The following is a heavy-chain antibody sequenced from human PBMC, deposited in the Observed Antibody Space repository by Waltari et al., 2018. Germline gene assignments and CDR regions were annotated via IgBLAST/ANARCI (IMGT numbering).Heavy chain of an antibody. V-gene: IGHV4-34*01. CDR2: INHSGST. D-gene: IGHD3-3*01. J-gene: IGHJ5*02. CDR3: ARAFAIFGVVTFDP. CDR1: GGSFSGYY. Sequence: QVQLQQGGAGLLKPSETLSPTCAVYGGSFSGYYWSWIPQPPGKGLEWIGEINHSGSTNYNPSLKSRVTISVDTSKNQFSLKLSSVTAADTAVYYCARAFAIFGVVTFDPWGQGTLVTVSS.